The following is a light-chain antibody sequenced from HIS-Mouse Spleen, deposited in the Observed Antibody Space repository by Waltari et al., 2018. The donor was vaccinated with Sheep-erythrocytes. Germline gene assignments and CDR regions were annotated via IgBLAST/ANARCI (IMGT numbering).Light chain of an antibody. V-gene: IGKV3-15*01. J-gene: IGKJ1*01. CDR3: QQYNNWPPT. CDR2: GAS. Sequence: EIVMTQSPATLSVSPGERATLSCRASQSVSSNLAWYHQKPGQAPRLLIYGASTRATGIPARFSGSWSGTEFTLTISSLQSEDFAVYYCQQYNNWPPTFGQGTKVEIK. CDR1: QSVSSN.